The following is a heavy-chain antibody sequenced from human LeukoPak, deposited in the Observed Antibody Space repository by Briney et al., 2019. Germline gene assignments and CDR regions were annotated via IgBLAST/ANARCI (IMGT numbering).Heavy chain of an antibody. D-gene: IGHD4-23*01. J-gene: IGHJ4*02. CDR3: ARDVEYGGNSEGFDY. Sequence: ASVKVSCKASGYTFTNYAINWVRQAPGQGLEWMGWINTNSGNPTFDPGFTGRFVFSLDTSVSTASLHISSLKAEDTAVYYCARDVEYGGNSEGFDYWGQGTLVTVSS. V-gene: IGHV7-4-1*02. CDR1: GYTFTNYA. CDR2: INTNSGNP.